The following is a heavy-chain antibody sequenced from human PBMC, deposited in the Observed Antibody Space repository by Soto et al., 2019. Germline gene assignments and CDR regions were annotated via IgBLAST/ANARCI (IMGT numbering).Heavy chain of an antibody. V-gene: IGHV4-39*01. J-gene: IGHJ4*02. CDR2: IYYSGST. Sequence: PSETLSLTCTVSGGSISSSSYYWGWIRQPPGEGLEWIGSIYYSGSTYYNPSLKSRVTISVDTSKNQFSLKLSSVTAADTAVYYCARPEGDYDSYFDYWGQGTLVTVSS. CDR3: ARPEGDYDSYFDY. D-gene: IGHD4-17*01. CDR1: GGSISSSSYY.